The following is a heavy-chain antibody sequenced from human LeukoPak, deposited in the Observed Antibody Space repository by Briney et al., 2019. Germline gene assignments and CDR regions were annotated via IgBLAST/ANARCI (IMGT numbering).Heavy chain of an antibody. Sequence: PGGSLRLSCAASGFTFSSYEMNWVRQAPGKGLEWVSYISSSGSTIYYADSVKGRFTISTDNAKNSLYLQMNSLRAEDTAVYYCARDLKGRDLRAFDIWGQGTMVTVSS. D-gene: IGHD2-21*01. CDR2: ISSSGSTI. V-gene: IGHV3-48*03. CDR3: ARDLKGRDLRAFDI. J-gene: IGHJ3*02. CDR1: GFTFSSYE.